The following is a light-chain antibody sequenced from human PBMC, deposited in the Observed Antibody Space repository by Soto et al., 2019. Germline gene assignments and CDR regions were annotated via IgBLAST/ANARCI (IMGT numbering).Light chain of an antibody. Sequence: QSALTQPASVSGSPGQSITISCTGTSSDVGAYNFVSWHQQHPGKAPKLMIYNVYDRPSGISYRFSGSKSGNTASLTISGPQGEDEADYHCSAYTVSRTYVFGTGTKVTVL. CDR2: NVY. V-gene: IGLV2-14*03. J-gene: IGLJ1*01. CDR3: SAYTVSRTYV. CDR1: SSDVGAYNF.